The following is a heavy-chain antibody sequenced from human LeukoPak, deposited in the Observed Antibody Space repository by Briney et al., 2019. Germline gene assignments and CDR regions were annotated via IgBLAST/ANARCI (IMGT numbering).Heavy chain of an antibody. CDR2: ISTSSTYT. Sequence: GGSLRLSCAASGFTFSDYTMNWVRQAPGKGLEWVSSISTSSTYTYYADSVKGRFTISRDNAKNSLCLQMNSLSAEDTAVHYCAGATCIGGSCDYYFDYWGQGTLVTVSS. V-gene: IGHV3-21*01. CDR1: GFTFSDYT. J-gene: IGHJ4*02. CDR3: AGATCIGGSCDYYFDY. D-gene: IGHD2-15*01.